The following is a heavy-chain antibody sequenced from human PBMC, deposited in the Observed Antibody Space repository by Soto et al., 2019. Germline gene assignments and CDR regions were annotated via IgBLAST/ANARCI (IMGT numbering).Heavy chain of an antibody. CDR3: ARWPDGYYYYGMDV. CDR1: GYTFTSYD. Sequence: QVQLVQSGAEVKKPGASVKVSCKASGYTFTSYDIYWVRQATGQGLEWMGWMNPTSGNTGYAQKFQGRVTMTRNTSISTAYMELSSLRSEDTAVYYCARWPDGYYYYGMDVWGQGTTVTVSS. J-gene: IGHJ6*02. V-gene: IGHV1-8*01. CDR2: MNPTSGNT.